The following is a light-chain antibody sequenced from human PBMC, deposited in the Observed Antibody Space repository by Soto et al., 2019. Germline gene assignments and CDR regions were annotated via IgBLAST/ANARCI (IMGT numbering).Light chain of an antibody. V-gene: IGKV3-20*01. CDR2: DAS. CDR1: QNVSSY. CDR3: QQYGSSGT. J-gene: IGKJ1*01. Sequence: EIRLTQSPATLSLYGGGRDTVTCRASQNVSSYFAWYQQKPGQAPKLLIYDASSRASGIPDRFSGSGSGTDFTLTISRLEPEDFAAYYCQQYGSSGTFGQGTKVDIK.